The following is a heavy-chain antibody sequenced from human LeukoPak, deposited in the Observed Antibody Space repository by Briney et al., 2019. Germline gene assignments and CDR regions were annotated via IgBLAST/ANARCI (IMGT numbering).Heavy chain of an antibody. CDR1: GGSISSSNW. CDR3: ARVGSWASVSDY. CDR2: IYHSGST. J-gene: IGHJ4*02. Sequence: SETLSLTCAVSGGSISSSNWWSWVRQPPGKGLEWIGEIYHSGSTNYNPPLKSRVTISVDKSKDQFSLKLSSVTAADTAVYYCARVGSWASVSDYWGQGTLVTVSS. V-gene: IGHV4-4*02. D-gene: IGHD6-13*01.